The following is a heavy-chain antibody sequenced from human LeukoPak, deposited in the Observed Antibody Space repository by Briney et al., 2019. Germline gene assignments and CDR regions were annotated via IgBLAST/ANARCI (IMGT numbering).Heavy chain of an antibody. CDR2: INAANGNT. CDR3: ARDSSSWYEGGGWFDP. J-gene: IGHJ5*02. Sequence: GASVKVSCKASGYTFTSYGLHWVRQAPGQSLEWMGWINAANGNTKYSQRFQGRVTITRDTSASTAYMELSSLGSDDTAVYYCARDSSSWYEGGGWFDPWGQGTLVTVSS. CDR1: GYTFTSYG. V-gene: IGHV1-3*01. D-gene: IGHD6-13*01.